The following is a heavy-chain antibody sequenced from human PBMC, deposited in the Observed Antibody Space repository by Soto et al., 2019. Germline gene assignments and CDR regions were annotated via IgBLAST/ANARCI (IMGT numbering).Heavy chain of an antibody. J-gene: IGHJ6*02. CDR1: GYNFASYW. D-gene: IGHD3-16*02. Sequence: RGESLKISCKGSGYNFASYWIGWVRQMPGKGLEWMGIIYPGDSDTTYSPSFQGEVSISADKSSRTVYLQWSSLRASDTAMYYCARVLQGDYIWGSYRQEHFYTMDVWGHGTTVTASS. V-gene: IGHV5-51*01. CDR2: IYPGDSDT. CDR3: ARVLQGDYIWGSYRQEHFYTMDV.